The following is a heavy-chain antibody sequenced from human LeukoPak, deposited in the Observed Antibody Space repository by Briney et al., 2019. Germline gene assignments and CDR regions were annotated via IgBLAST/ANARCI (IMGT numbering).Heavy chain of an antibody. CDR3: TKDGGHNAYYDFWSGSLRGWFDP. D-gene: IGHD3-3*01. J-gene: IGHJ5*02. CDR1: GFTFDDYA. V-gene: IGHV3-43*02. CDR2: HSGDGGSK. Sequence: GGSLRLSCAASGFTFDDYAMHWVRQARGRGLECVSHHSGDGGSKYYADSVKGRFTISRDNSKNSLYLQMNSLRTEDTALYYCTKDGGHNAYYDFWSGSLRGWFDPWGQGTLVTVSS.